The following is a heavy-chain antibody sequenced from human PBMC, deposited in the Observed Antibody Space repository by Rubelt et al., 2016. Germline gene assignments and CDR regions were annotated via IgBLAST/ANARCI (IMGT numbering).Heavy chain of an antibody. V-gene: IGHV3-23*01. CDR2: ISGSGGST. CDR1: GFTFSSSA. Sequence: RLSCAASGFTFSSSAMNWVRQAPGKGLEWVSGISGSGGSTYYADSVKGRFTISRDNAKNSLYLQMNSLKTEDTAVYYCTRAYSGGYYSIGYWGQGTLVTVSS. D-gene: IGHD6-19*01. J-gene: IGHJ4*02. CDR3: TRAYSGGYYSIGY.